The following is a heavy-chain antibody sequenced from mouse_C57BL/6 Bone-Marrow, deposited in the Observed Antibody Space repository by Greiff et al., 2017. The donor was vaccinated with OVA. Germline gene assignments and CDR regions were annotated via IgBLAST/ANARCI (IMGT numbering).Heavy chain of an antibody. J-gene: IGHJ2*01. D-gene: IGHD2-2*01. CDR1: GYTFTSYW. V-gene: IGHV1-5*01. CDR2: IYPGNSDT. Sequence: EVQLQQSGTVLARPGASVKMSCKTSGYTFTSYWMHWVKQRPGQGLEWIGAIYPGNSDTSYNQKFKGKANLTAVTSASTAYMELSSLTNEDSAVYYVTRSKVTVFDYWGQGTTLTVSS. CDR3: TRSKVTVFDY.